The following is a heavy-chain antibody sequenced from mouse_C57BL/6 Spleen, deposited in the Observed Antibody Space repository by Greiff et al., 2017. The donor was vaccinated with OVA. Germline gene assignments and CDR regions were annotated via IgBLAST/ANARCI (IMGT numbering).Heavy chain of an antibody. D-gene: IGHD2-1*01. Sequence: VQLQQPGAELVMPGASVKLSCKASGYTFTSYWMHWVKQRPGQGLEWSGEIDPSDSYTNYNQKFKGKSTLTVDKSSSTAYMQLSSLTSEDSAVYYCARYYYGNYVGYFDVWGTGTTVTVSS. J-gene: IGHJ1*03. CDR3: ARYYYGNYVGYFDV. V-gene: IGHV1-69*01. CDR2: IDPSDSYT. CDR1: GYTFTSYW.